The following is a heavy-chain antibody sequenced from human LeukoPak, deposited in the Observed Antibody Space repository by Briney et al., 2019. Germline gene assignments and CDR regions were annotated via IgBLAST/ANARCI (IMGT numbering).Heavy chain of an antibody. CDR2: INTDGSIT. CDR1: GFTFSDYW. CDR3: ARDRGPRTGFMVREAYDY. Sequence: GGSLRLSCAASGFTFSDYWIHWVRRAPGKGLVWVSRINTDGSITNYADSVKGRFSISRDNAKNTLYLQMSSRRAEDTAVYYCARDRGPRTGFMVREAYDYWGQGTLVTVSS. D-gene: IGHD3-10*01. J-gene: IGHJ4*02. V-gene: IGHV3-74*01.